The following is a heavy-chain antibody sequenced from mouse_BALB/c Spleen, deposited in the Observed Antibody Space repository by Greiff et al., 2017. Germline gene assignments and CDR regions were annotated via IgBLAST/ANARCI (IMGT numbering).Heavy chain of an antibody. Sequence: QVQLQQPGAELVKPGASVKLSCKASGYTFTSYWMHWVKQRPGQGLEWIGEIDPSDSYTNYNQKFKGKATLTVDKSSSTAYMQLSSLTSEDSAVYYCARGLLHYFDYWGQGTTLTVSS. V-gene: IGHV1-69*02. CDR3: ARGLLHYFDY. CDR2: IDPSDSYT. CDR1: GYTFTSYW. D-gene: IGHD1-1*01. J-gene: IGHJ2*01.